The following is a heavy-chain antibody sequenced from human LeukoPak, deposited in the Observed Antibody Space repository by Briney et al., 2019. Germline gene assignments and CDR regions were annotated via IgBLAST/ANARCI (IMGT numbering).Heavy chain of an antibody. CDR1: GFIVSSNY. V-gene: IGHV3-66*01. Sequence: GGSLRLSCAVSGFIVSSNYMTWVRQAPGKGLEWVSVIYSGGRTYYADSVKGRFTTSRDNSKNTLYLQRNSLRAEDTAVCYCARAPDGYEAFDIWGQGTMVTVSS. J-gene: IGHJ3*02. CDR3: ARAPDGYEAFDI. D-gene: IGHD3-22*01. CDR2: IYSGGRT.